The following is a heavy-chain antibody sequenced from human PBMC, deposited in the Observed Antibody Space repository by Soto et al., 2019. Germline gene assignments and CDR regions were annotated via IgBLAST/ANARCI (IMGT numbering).Heavy chain of an antibody. CDR3: ARDRIAVADTNWFDP. D-gene: IGHD6-19*01. CDR1: GFTFSSYS. CDR2: ISSSSSYI. J-gene: IGHJ5*02. V-gene: IGHV3-21*01. Sequence: GGSLRLSCAASGFTFSSYSMNWVRQAPGKGLEWVSSISSSSSYIYYADSVKGRFTISRDNAKNSLYLQMNSLRAEDTAVYYCARDRIAVADTNWFDPWGQGTLVTVSS.